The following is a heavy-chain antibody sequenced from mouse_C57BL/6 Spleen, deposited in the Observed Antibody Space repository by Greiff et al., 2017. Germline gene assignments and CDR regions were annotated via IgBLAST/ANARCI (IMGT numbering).Heavy chain of an antibody. V-gene: IGHV1-64*01. CDR2: IHPNSGST. CDR3: ARSPSYYGSSYWFAY. J-gene: IGHJ3*01. Sequence: QVQLQQPGAELVKPGASVKLSCTASGYTFTSYWMHWVKQRPGQGLEWIGMIHPNSGSTNYNEKFKSKATLTVAKSSRTAYMQLSSLTSEDSAVYYGARSPSYYGSSYWFAYWGQGTLVTVSA. D-gene: IGHD1-1*01. CDR1: GYTFTSYW.